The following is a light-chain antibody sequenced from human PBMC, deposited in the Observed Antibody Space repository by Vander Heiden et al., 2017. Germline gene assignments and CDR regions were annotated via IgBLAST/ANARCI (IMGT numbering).Light chain of an antibody. CDR2: AAS. V-gene: IGKV1-39*01. J-gene: IGKJ5*01. Sequence: DIQMNQSPSSLPASVGDKVKITCRARHSISSYVNCHQQPPGTAPQLLICAASSLQSGVPSRFSGSGAGAVSILTISSLQPEYVASYYWQYSYWTPFTFGQGTRLEIK. CDR3: QYSYWTPFT. CDR1: HSISSY.